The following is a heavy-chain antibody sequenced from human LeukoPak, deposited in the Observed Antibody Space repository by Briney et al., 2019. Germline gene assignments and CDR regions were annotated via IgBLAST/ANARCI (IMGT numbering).Heavy chain of an antibody. V-gene: IGHV4-59*08. CDR2: ISYSGST. CDR1: GGSISGYY. Sequence: SETLSLTCTVSGGSISGYYWSWIRQPPGKGLEWIGYISYSGSTNYNPSLKSRVTISVDTSKNQFSLKLSSVTAADTAVYYCAGRGSGWPFDYWGQGTLVTVSS. D-gene: IGHD6-19*01. J-gene: IGHJ4*02. CDR3: AGRGSGWPFDY.